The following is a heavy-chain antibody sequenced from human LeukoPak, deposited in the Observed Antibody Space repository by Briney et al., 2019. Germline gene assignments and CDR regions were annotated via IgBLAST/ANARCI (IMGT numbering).Heavy chain of an antibody. CDR3: ARDLPGQYGFDI. J-gene: IGHJ3*02. CDR2: VFTSGST. D-gene: IGHD1-14*01. V-gene: IGHV4-61*02. CDR1: GGSISTSSYY. Sequence: SETLSLTCTVSGGSISTSSYYWSWIRQPAGKGLEWIGRVFTSGSTDYNPSFKSRVTISVDTSKKQVSLRLSSVTAADTAVYYCARDLPGQYGFDIWGQGTMVTVSS.